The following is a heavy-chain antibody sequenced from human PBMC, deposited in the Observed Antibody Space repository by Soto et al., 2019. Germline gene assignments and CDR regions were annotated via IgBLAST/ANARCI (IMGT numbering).Heavy chain of an antibody. CDR2: IWYDGSNK. D-gene: IGHD6-19*01. Sequence: QVQLVESGGGVVQPGRSLRLSCAASGFTFGSYGMHWVRQAPGKGLEWVTVIWYDGSNKYYADAVKGRFTISRDNSKNTLFLQMNSLRAEDTAVYYCARDGESGPTPRYSSGLGFDYWGQGTLVTVSS. V-gene: IGHV3-33*01. J-gene: IGHJ4*02. CDR3: ARDGESGPTPRYSSGLGFDY. CDR1: GFTFGSYG.